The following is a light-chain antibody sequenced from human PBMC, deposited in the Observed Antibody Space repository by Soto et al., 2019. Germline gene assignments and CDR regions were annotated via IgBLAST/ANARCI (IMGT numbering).Light chain of an antibody. Sequence: IVLTQSPLSLAVIPGEPASISCRSSQSLLNSNGYNYLDWYLQKPGQSPQLLIFLASNRASGVPDRFSGSGSGTDFTLKISRVEAEDVGVYYCMQAQQTRTFGQGTKMEI. V-gene: IGKV2-28*01. CDR3: MQAQQTRT. CDR1: QSLLNSNGYNY. CDR2: LAS. J-gene: IGKJ1*01.